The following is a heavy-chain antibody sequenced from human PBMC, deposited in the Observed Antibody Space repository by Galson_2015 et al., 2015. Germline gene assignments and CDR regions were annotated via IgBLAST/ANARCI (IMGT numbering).Heavy chain of an antibody. V-gene: IGHV3-43*01. CDR3: AKPVIVGATVGAFDI. D-gene: IGHD1-26*01. CDR2: ISWDGGST. CDR1: GFTFDDYT. Sequence: SLRLSCAASGFTFDDYTTHWVRQAPGKGLEWVSLISWDGGSTYYADSVKGRFTISRDNSKNSLYLQMNSLRTEDTAVYYCAKPVIVGATVGAFDIWGQGTMVTVSS. J-gene: IGHJ3*02.